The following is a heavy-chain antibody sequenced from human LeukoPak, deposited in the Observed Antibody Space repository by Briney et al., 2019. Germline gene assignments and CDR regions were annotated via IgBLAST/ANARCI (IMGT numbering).Heavy chain of an antibody. CDR2: IWYDGSNK. CDR1: GFTFSSYG. J-gene: IGHJ1*01. Sequence: GGSLRPSCAASGFTFSSYGMHWVRQAPGKGLEWVAVIWYDGSNKYYADSVKGRFTISRDNSKNTLYLQMNSLRAEDTAVYYCAREPSPYSSSRLLYFQHWGQGTLVTVSS. CDR3: AREPSPYSSSRLLYFQH. D-gene: IGHD6-6*01. V-gene: IGHV3-33*01.